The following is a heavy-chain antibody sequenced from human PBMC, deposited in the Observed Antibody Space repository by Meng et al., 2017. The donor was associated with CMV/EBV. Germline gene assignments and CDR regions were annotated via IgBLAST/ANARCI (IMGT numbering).Heavy chain of an antibody. CDR1: EFIFSNYW. Sequence: GGSLRLSCAASEFIFSNYWMSWVRQAPGKGLEWGANINLDGSEKYSVDSVKGRFTISRDNGKNLLFLQMNSLRAEDSAVYYCVRDVGGRGYSADWGQGTLVTVSS. V-gene: IGHV3-7*01. J-gene: IGHJ1*01. CDR2: INLDGSEK. D-gene: IGHD5-12*01. CDR3: VRDVGGRGYSAD.